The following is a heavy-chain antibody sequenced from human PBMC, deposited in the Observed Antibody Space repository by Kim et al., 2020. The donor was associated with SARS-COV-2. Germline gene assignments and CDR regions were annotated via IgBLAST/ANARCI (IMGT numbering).Heavy chain of an antibody. D-gene: IGHD3-22*01. CDR2: MNPNSGNT. CDR3: AYRWGSGYGIDY. CDR1: GYTFTSYN. J-gene: IGHJ4*02. Sequence: ASVKVSCKASGYTFTSYNINWVRQATGQGLEWMGWMNPNSGNTGYAQKFQGRLTMTRNTSISTAYMELNSLGSEDTAVYYCAYRWGSGYGIDYWGQGTLVTVSS. V-gene: IGHV1-8*01.